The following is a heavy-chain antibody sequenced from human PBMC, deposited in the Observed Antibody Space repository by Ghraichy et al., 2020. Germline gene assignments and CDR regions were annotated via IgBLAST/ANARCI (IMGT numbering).Heavy chain of an antibody. D-gene: IGHD4-17*01. J-gene: IGHJ4*02. V-gene: IGHV5-51*01. CDR1: GYSFTSYW. CDR3: ARATAYGEGGGPFDY. Sequence: GESLNISCKGSGYSFTSYWIGWVRQMPGKGLEWMGIIYPGDSDTRYSPSFQGQVTISADKSISTAYLQWSSLKASDTAMYYCARATAYGEGGGPFDYWGRGTLVTVSS. CDR2: IYPGDSDT.